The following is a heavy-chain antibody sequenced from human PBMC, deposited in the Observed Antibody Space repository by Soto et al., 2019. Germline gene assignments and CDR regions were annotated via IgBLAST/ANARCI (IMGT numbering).Heavy chain of an antibody. Sequence: GASVKVSCKASGYSFNTYGISWVRLAPGQGLEWMGWISGYNGNRNYAQKFQGRVTMTRNTSISTAYMELSSLRSEDTAVYYCARERTVAGNDYWGQGTLVTVSS. J-gene: IGHJ4*02. CDR3: ARERTVAGNDY. CDR1: GYSFNTYG. D-gene: IGHD6-19*01. V-gene: IGHV1-18*01. CDR2: ISGYNGNR.